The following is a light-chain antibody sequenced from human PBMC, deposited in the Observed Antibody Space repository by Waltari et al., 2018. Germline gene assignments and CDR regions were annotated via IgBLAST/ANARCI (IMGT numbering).Light chain of an antibody. CDR1: NIGSKN. Sequence: SYVLTQPPSVSVAPGKTARITWGGNNIGSKNVYWDQQKTGQAPALVINYDTTRPSGIPERFSGSNSGNTATLTISRVEAGDEADYYCQVWDSNSDHQVFGTGTKVTVL. V-gene: IGLV3-21*04. CDR3: QVWDSNSDHQV. J-gene: IGLJ1*01. CDR2: YDT.